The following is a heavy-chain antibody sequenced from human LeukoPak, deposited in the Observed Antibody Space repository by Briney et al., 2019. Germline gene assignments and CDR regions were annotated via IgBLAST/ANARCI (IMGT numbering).Heavy chain of an antibody. Sequence: GRSLRLSCEASGFTFSHYAIHWVRQAPGKGLEWMACISFDGTNTVYADSVKGRFTISRDNSKNILYLQMNGLRAEDTAMYYCARDFPQLSYGDGRFDYWGQGTLVTVSS. J-gene: IGHJ4*02. CDR1: GFTFSHYA. CDR2: ISFDGTNT. V-gene: IGHV3-30*04. CDR3: ARDFPQLSYGDGRFDY. D-gene: IGHD5-18*01.